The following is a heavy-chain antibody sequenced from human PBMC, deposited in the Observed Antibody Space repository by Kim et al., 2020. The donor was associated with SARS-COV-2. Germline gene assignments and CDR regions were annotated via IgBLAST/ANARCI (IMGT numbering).Heavy chain of an antibody. CDR3: AREVLPDSSGYYFHWVGDAFDI. CDR2: IYYSGST. J-gene: IGHJ3*02. Sequence: SETLSLTCTVSGGSVSSGSYYWSWIRQPPGKGLEWIGYIYYSGSTNYNPSLKSRVTISVDTSKNQFSLKLSSVTAADTAVYYCAREVLPDSSGYYFHWVGDAFDIWGQGTMVTVSS. CDR1: GGSVSSGSYY. V-gene: IGHV4-61*01. D-gene: IGHD3-22*01.